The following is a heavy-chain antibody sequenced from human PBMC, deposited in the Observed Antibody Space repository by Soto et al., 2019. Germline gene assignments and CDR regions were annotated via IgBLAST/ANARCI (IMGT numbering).Heavy chain of an antibody. Sequence: QVQLVQSGAEEKKPGASVRVSCKASGYTFSTYALHWVRQAPGQRLKWMGWINAGNGNTKYSQTFQGRVTFTRDTSASTAYMELSSLRSEDTAVFYCASSSYGSGNFYWGQGALVTVSS. J-gene: IGHJ4*02. CDR2: INAGNGNT. CDR1: GYTFSTYA. D-gene: IGHD3-10*01. CDR3: ASSSYGSGNFY. V-gene: IGHV1-3*05.